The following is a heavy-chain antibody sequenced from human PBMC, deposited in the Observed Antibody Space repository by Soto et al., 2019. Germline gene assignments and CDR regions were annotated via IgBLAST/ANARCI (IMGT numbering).Heavy chain of an antibody. Sequence: ASVKVSCKASGYTFTSYDINWVRQATGQGLEWMGWMNPNSGNTGYAQKFQGRVTMTRNTSISTAYMELSSLRSEDTAVYYCARRPCSTSCYTAYSSSWYDWFDPWGQGTLVTVSS. CDR3: ARRPCSTSCYTAYSSSWYDWFDP. CDR2: MNPNSGNT. CDR1: GYTFTSYD. D-gene: IGHD2-2*02. V-gene: IGHV1-8*01. J-gene: IGHJ5*02.